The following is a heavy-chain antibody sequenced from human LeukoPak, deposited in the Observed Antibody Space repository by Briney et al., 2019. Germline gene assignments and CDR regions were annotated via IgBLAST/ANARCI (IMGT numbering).Heavy chain of an antibody. CDR2: INHSGST. Sequence: SETLSLTCAVYGGSFSGYYWSWICQPPGKGLEWIGEINHSGSTYYNPSLKSRVTISVDTSKNQFSLKLSSVTAADTAVYYCARRGVRGVPYWGQGTLVTVSS. CDR1: GGSFSGYY. D-gene: IGHD3-10*01. V-gene: IGHV4-34*01. J-gene: IGHJ4*02. CDR3: ARRGVRGVPY.